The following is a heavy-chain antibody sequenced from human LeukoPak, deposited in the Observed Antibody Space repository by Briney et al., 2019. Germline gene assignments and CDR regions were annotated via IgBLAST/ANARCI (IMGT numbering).Heavy chain of an antibody. CDR3: ARHTWQWLPFDD. Sequence: SETLSLTCTVSNGSISSRSNYWGWIRQPPGKGLEWIGSVYYSGSTYYSPSLESRVTLSVDTSKNHFSLKVNSVTAADTAIYYCARHTWQWLPFDDWGQGTQVTISS. CDR1: NGSISSRSNY. J-gene: IGHJ4*02. CDR2: VYYSGST. V-gene: IGHV4-39*01. D-gene: IGHD5-12*01.